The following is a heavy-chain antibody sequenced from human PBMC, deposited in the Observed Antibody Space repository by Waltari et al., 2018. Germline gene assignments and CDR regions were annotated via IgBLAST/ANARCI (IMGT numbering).Heavy chain of an antibody. CDR2: IIPICGTA. CDR3: ARGTTVTTWEWFDP. D-gene: IGHD4-4*01. J-gene: IGHJ5*02. V-gene: IGHV1-69*05. Sequence: QVQLVQSGAEVKKPGSSVKVSCKASGGTFSSYAISWVRQAPGQGLEWRGGIIPICGTANYAQKCQGRVTITTDESTSTAYMELSSLRSEDTAVYYCARGTTVTTWEWFDPWGQGTLVTVSS. CDR1: GGTFSSYA.